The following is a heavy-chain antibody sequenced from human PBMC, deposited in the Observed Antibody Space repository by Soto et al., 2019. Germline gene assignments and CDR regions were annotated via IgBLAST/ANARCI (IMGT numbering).Heavy chain of an antibody. Sequence: GSLRLSCAASGFTFSTYSMNWVRQPPGKGLEYIGTIHFSGNTYYNPSLNSRVTISVDTSKNQFSLKLTSVTAADTALYYCARHRPQEDGSKKGFDYWGQGTPVTVSS. J-gene: IGHJ4*02. D-gene: IGHD6-6*01. CDR2: IHFSGNT. CDR3: ARHRPQEDGSKKGFDY. CDR1: GFTFSTYSMN. V-gene: IGHV4-39*01.